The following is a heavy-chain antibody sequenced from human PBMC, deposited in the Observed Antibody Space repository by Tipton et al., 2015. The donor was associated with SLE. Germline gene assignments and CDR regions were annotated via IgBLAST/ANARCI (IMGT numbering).Heavy chain of an antibody. D-gene: IGHD3-3*01. CDR1: GGSITNNY. CDR3: ARVRRGADFWSGNDAFDI. V-gene: IGHV4-59*01. CDR2: IYYSGST. J-gene: IGHJ3*02. Sequence: TLSLTCTVSGGSITNNYWSWIRRPPGKGLEWIGYIYYSGSTNYNPSLKSRVTISADTSKNHFSLKLRSVTAADTAVYYCARVRRGADFWSGNDAFDIWGQGTMATVSS.